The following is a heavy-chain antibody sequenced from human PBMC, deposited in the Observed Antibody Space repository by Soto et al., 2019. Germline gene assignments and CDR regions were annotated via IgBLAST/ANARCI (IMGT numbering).Heavy chain of an antibody. CDR1: GFTLSSYG. Sequence: GGSLRLSCAASGFTLSSYGMSWVRQAPGKGLEWVSVISGSGGSTYYADSVKGRFTLSRDNSKNTVYLQMNSLRAEDTAVYYCAKDSPVGVPLMRDLHDWGQGTLVTVSS. J-gene: IGHJ1*01. CDR3: AKDSPVGVPLMRDLHD. CDR2: ISGSGGST. V-gene: IGHV3-23*01. D-gene: IGHD2-8*01.